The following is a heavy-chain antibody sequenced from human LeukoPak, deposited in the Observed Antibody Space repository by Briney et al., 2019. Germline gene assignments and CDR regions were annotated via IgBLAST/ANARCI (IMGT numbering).Heavy chain of an antibody. CDR2: IYTSGST. D-gene: IGHD3-9*01. J-gene: IGHJ4*02. CDR3: ARGTSQLTN. V-gene: IGHV4-61*02. CDR1: GGSISSGDYY. Sequence: SETLSLTCTVSGGSISSGDYYWSWIRQSPGKGLEWIGRIYTSGSTNYNPSLKSRVTISVDTSKNQFSLKLSSVTAADTTVYYCARGTSQLTNWGQGTLVTVSS.